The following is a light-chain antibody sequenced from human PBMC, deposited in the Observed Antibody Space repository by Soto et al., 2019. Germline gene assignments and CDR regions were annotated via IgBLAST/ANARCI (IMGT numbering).Light chain of an antibody. CDR1: QSVSSY. J-gene: IGKJ1*01. CDR2: DAS. V-gene: IGKV3-11*01. Sequence: EIVLTQSPATLSLSPGERATLSCRASQSVSSYLAWYQQKPGQAPRLLIYDASNRATGIPARFSGSGSGTDFTLTISSLEPEDFAVYYCQQRSTRTFGQGTKVDIK. CDR3: QQRSTRT.